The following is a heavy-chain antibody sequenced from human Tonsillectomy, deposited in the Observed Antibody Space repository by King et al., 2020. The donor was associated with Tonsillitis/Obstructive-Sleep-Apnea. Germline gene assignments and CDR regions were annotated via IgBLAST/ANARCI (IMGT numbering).Heavy chain of an antibody. J-gene: IGHJ6*03. V-gene: IGHV4-34*01. D-gene: IGHD1-14*01. CDR3: ARGHLETFPDYYFYYYLDV. CDR2: VTHTGNT. Sequence: VQLQQWGAGLLKPSETLSLTCAVYGGSFSDSYWSWVRQPPGKGLEWIGEVTHTGNTNYNPSLMSRVTVSVDMSKNQFSLKLRSVTAADTAVYYCARGHLETFPDYYFYYYLDVWGKGTTVTVSS. CDR1: GGSFSDSY.